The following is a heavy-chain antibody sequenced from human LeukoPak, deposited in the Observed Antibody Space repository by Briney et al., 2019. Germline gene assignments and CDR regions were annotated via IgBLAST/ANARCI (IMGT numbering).Heavy chain of an antibody. Sequence: SETLSVTCAVYGDSCSWHYWSWIRQPPGKGMEWIGEINQRGTTTYNPSLKSRLTISMDTSRNQYFLNLDSVTAADTAIYYCARPGIRDYFYYMDVWGEGTPVTVSS. CDR2: INQRGTT. J-gene: IGHJ6*03. CDR1: GDSCSWHY. D-gene: IGHD3-3*02. V-gene: IGHV4-34*01. CDR3: ARPGIRDYFYYMDV.